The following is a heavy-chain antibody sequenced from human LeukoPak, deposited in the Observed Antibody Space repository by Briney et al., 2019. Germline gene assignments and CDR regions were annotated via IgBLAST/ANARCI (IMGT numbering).Heavy chain of an antibody. CDR3: ARVGITMVRGRAYYFDY. CDR2: INHSGST. V-gene: IGHV4-34*01. J-gene: IGHJ4*02. Sequence: TPSETLSLTCAVYGGSFSGYYWSWIRQPPGKGLEWIGEINHSGSTNYNPSLKSRVTISVDTSKNQFSLKLSSVTAADTAVYYCARVGITMVRGRAYYFDYWGQGTLVTVSS. D-gene: IGHD3-10*01. CDR1: GGSFSGYY.